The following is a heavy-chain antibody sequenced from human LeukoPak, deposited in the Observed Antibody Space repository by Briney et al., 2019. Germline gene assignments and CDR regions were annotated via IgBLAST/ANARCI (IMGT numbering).Heavy chain of an antibody. Sequence: GGSLRLPCAASGFNFNKYDMTWARQAPGKGLEWVSTNTDSVKGRFVTSRDNSKDTLHLQMNSLRAEDTALYYCAKGGWLDDLGQGALVTVSS. D-gene: IGHD6-19*01. CDR3: AKGGWLDD. V-gene: IGHV3-23*01. CDR1: GFNFNKYD. J-gene: IGHJ4*02.